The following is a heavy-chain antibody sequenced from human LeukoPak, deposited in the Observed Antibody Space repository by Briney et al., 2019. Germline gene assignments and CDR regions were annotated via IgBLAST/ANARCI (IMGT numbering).Heavy chain of an antibody. CDR3: ARDHYDFWSGSNYYYGMDV. Sequence: PGGSLRLSCAASGFTFSSYAMHWVRQAPGKGLEWVAVISYDGSNKYYADSVKGRFTISRDNSKNTLYLQMNSLRAEDTAVYYCARDHYDFWSGSNYYYGMDVWGQGTTVTVSS. J-gene: IGHJ6*02. CDR2: ISYDGSNK. D-gene: IGHD3-3*01. V-gene: IGHV3-30*04. CDR1: GFTFSSYA.